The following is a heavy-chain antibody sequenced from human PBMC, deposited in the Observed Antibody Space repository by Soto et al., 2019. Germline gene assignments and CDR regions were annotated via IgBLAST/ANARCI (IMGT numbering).Heavy chain of an antibody. J-gene: IGHJ4*02. CDR1: GYTFTSYG. Sequence: ASVKVSCKASGYTFTSYGISWVRQAPGQGLEWMGWISAYNGNTNYAQKLQGRVTMTTDTSTSTAYVELRSLRSDDTAVYYCARDWRSGGMGGYFDYWGQGTLVTVSS. CDR2: ISAYNGNT. CDR3: ARDWRSGGMGGYFDY. V-gene: IGHV1-18*01. D-gene: IGHD2-15*01.